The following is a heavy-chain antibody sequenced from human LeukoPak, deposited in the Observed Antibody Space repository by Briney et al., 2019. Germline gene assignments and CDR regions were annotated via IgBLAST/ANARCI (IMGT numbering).Heavy chain of an antibody. V-gene: IGHV1-2*02. CDR2: INPNSGGT. CDR1: GYTFTMYY. J-gene: IGHJ4*02. CDR3: ARVPLLTGGCDY. Sequence: GASVKVSCKASGYTFTMYYIHWVRQAPGQGLEWMGWINPNSGGTNYAQKFQGRVTMTRDTSISTAYMELSRLRSDDTAVYYCARVPLLTGGCDYWGQGTLVTVSS. D-gene: IGHD6-19*01.